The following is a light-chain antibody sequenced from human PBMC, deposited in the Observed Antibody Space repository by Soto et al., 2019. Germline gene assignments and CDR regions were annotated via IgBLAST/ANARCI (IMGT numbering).Light chain of an antibody. CDR1: SSDVGSYNL. J-gene: IGLJ1*01. CDR2: EGT. Sequence: QSVLTQPASVSGSPGQSITISCTGTSSDVGSYNLVSWYQQHPGEAPKLMIYEGTRRPSGVSNRFSGSKSGNTASLTISGLQAEDEADYYCCSYAGGSTYVFGTGTKVTVL. CDR3: CSYAGGSTYV. V-gene: IGLV2-23*01.